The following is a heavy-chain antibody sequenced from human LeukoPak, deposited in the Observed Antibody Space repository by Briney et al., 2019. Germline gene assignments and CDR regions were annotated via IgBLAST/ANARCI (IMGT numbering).Heavy chain of an antibody. CDR2: MWYDESDK. D-gene: IGHD2-2*01. J-gene: IGHJ3*02. CDR3: ARDSCSSISCPGHNAFDI. CDR1: RFIFSKYA. V-gene: IGHV3-33*01. Sequence: GGSLRLSCAASRFIFSKYAMHWVRQAPGKGLEWVAIMWYDESDKYNGDSAKGRFTISRDNSENTLYPQMKSLRAEDTGVYYWARDSCSSISCPGHNAFDIGGQGTMVTVSS.